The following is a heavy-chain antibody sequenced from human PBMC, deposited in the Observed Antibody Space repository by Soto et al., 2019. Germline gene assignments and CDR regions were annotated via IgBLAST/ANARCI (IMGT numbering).Heavy chain of an antibody. J-gene: IGHJ4*02. D-gene: IGHD3-22*01. Sequence: PSETLSLTCTVSGVSISSYYWSWIRQPPGKGLEWIGYIYYSGSTYYNPSLKSRVTLSVDTSTNQCSLTLSSMTAADTAVYYCALRSMAVVPEYWGQGTLVTSPQ. CDR2: IYYSGST. CDR1: GVSISSYY. V-gene: IGHV4-59*01. CDR3: ALRSMAVVPEY.